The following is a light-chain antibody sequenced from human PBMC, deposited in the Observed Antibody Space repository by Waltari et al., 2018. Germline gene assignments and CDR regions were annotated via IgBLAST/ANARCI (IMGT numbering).Light chain of an antibody. CDR2: DVS. CDR1: SSDVGGYNY. Sequence: QSALTQPASVSGSPGQSITISCTGTSSDVGGYNYVSWYQQHPGKAPKLMIYDVSNRPSGVSNRCSGSKSGNTASRTISGLQAEDEADYYCSSYTSSSTVFGGGTKLTVL. J-gene: IGLJ3*02. V-gene: IGLV2-14*03. CDR3: SSYTSSSTV.